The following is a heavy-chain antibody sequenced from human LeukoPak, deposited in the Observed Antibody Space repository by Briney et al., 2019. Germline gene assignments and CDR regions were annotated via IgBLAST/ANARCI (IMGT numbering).Heavy chain of an antibody. CDR3: ARDGSSWSNWFDP. Sequence: GGSLRLSCAASGFTFSNYWMHWVRQAPGKGLVWVSRINSDGSSTSYAESVKGRFAISRDNAKNTLYLQMNSLRAEDTAVYYCARDGSSWSNWFDPWGQGTLVTVSS. CDR1: GFTFSNYW. V-gene: IGHV3-74*01. J-gene: IGHJ5*02. CDR2: INSDGSST. D-gene: IGHD6-13*01.